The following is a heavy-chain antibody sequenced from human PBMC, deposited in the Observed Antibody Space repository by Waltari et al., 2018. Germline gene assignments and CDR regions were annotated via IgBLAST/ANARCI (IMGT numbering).Heavy chain of an antibody. CDR3: ARCPVGVENPFAY. CDR1: GYAFTSYG. V-gene: IGHV1-18*01. CDR2: ISGYNGNT. D-gene: IGHD1-26*01. J-gene: IGHJ4*02. Sequence: QVQLVQSGAEVKKPGASVKVSCKASGYAFTSYGVSWVRQAPGQGLEWMGWISGYNGNTKYAQKLQGRVTLTTDTSTSTAHMELRSLRSDDTAVYYCARCPVGVENPFAYWGQGTLVTVSS.